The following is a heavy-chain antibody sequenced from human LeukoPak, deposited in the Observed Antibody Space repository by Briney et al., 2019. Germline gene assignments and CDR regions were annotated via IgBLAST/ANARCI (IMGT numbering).Heavy chain of an antibody. J-gene: IGHJ4*02. CDR2: IHYSGST. CDR3: ARDLDSSGWDY. D-gene: IGHD6-19*01. CDR1: GGSISSYY. Sequence: SETLSLSCTASGGSISSYYWSWIRQPPGKGLEWIGYIHYSGSTNYNPSLKSRVTISVDTSKNQFSLKLSSVTAADTAVYYCARDLDSSGWDYWGQGTLVTVSS. V-gene: IGHV4-59*01.